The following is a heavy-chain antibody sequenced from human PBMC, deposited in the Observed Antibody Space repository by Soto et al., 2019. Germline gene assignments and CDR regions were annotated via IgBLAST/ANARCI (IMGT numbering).Heavy chain of an antibody. J-gene: IGHJ1*01. V-gene: IGHV4-39*07. CDR1: GGSISSSSYY. CDR2: IYYSGST. CDR3: ASLAGWDRPYSSSWYAEYFQH. Sequence: SETLSLTCTVSGGSISSSSYYWGWIRQPPGKGLEWIGSIYYSGSTYYNPSLKSRVTISVDTSKNQFSLKLSSVTAADTAVYYCASLAGWDRPYSSSWYAEYFQHWGQGTLVTVSS. D-gene: IGHD6-13*01.